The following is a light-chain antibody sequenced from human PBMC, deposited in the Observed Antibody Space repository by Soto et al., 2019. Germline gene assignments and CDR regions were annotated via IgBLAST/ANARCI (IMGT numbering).Light chain of an antibody. J-gene: IGKJ1*01. CDR2: AAS. V-gene: IGKV3-20*01. CDR3: QQYGSSPQT. CDR1: QSVSSNY. Sequence: EIVLSQSPGTLSLSTGERATLSCRASQSVSSNYLAWFQQKPGQAPRLLIYAASSRATGIPDRFSGSGSGTGFTLTISRLEPEDFAVYYCQQYGSSPQTFGQGTNVDI.